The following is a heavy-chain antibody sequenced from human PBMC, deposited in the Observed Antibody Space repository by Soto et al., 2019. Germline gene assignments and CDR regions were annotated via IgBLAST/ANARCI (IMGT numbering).Heavy chain of an antibody. CDR3: ARDKSNWRLQSGPIDY. J-gene: IGHJ4*02. V-gene: IGHV3-30-3*01. CDR1: GFTFSSYA. Sequence: QVQLVESGGGVVQPGRSLRLSCAASGFTFSSYAMHWVRQAPGKGLEWVAVISYDGSNKYHADSVKGRFTISRDNSKNTLYLQMNSLRAEDTAVYYCARDKSNWRLQSGPIDYWGQGTLVTVSS. CDR2: ISYDGSNK. D-gene: IGHD4-4*01.